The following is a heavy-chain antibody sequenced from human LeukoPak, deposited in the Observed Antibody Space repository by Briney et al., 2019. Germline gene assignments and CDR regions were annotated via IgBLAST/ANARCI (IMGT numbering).Heavy chain of an antibody. V-gene: IGHV3-21*01. CDR1: GFTFSSYS. D-gene: IGHD4-17*01. Sequence: GGSLRLSCAASGFTFSSYSMNWVRQAPGKGLEWVSSISSSSSYIYYADSVKGRFTISRDNAKNSLYLQMSSLRAEDTALYYCARGMTTVTLDYWGQGSLVTVAS. CDR3: ARGMTTVTLDY. J-gene: IGHJ4*02. CDR2: ISSSSSYI.